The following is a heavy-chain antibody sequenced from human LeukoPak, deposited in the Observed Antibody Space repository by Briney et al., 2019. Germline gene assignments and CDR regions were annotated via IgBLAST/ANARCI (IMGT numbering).Heavy chain of an antibody. D-gene: IGHD4-17*01. CDR3: ARPQDDYSDHGLYYYMDV. Sequence: HPGGSLRLSCAASGFTFSSYWMSWVRQAPGKGLEWVANIKQDGSEKYYVDSVKGRFTISRDNAKNSLYLQMNSLRAEDTAVYYCARPQDDYSDHGLYYYMDVWGKGTTVTVSS. CDR1: GFTFSSYW. V-gene: IGHV3-7*01. CDR2: IKQDGSEK. J-gene: IGHJ6*03.